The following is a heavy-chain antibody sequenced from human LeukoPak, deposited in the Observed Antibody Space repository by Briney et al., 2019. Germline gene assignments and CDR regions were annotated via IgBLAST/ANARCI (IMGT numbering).Heavy chain of an antibody. CDR2: INHSGST. CDR3: ARTGYSSSWSLDP. J-gene: IGHJ5*02. D-gene: IGHD6-13*01. CDR1: GGSFSGYY. V-gene: IGHV4-34*01. Sequence: PSETLSLTCAVYGGSFSGYYWSWIRQPPGKGLEWIGEINHSGSTNYNPSLKSRVTISVDTSKNQFSLKLSSVTAADTAVYYCARTGYSSSWSLDPWGQRTLVTVSS.